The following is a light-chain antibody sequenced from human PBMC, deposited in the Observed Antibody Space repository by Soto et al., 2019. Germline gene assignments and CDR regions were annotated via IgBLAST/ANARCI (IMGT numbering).Light chain of an antibody. V-gene: IGLV2-23*03. J-gene: IGLJ1*01. CDR2: EGS. Sequence: QSALTQPASVSGSPGQSITISCTGTSSDVGSYNLVSWYQQHPGKAPKLMIYEGSKRPSGVSNRFSGSKSGNTASLTISGLQAEDEADYYCYSYAGSSTFSVFGTGTKLTVL. CDR1: SSDVGSYNL. CDR3: YSYAGSSTFSV.